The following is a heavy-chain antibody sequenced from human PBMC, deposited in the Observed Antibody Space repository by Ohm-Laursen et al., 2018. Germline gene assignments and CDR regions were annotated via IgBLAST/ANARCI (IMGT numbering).Heavy chain of an antibody. CDR1: GYSFPSYW. J-gene: IGHJ4*02. D-gene: IGHD6-19*01. Sequence: GESLRISCKGSGYSFPSYWIGWVRQMPGKGLEWMGIIYPGDSDTRYSPSFQGQVPISADKSISPAYLQWSSLKASDTAMYYCARHGSSGWSVVGLTLRYWGQGTLVTVSS. CDR3: ARHGSSGWSVVGLTLRY. CDR2: IYPGDSDT. V-gene: IGHV5-51*01.